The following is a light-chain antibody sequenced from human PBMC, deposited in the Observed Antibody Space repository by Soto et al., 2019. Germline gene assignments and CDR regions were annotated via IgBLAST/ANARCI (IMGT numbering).Light chain of an antibody. CDR2: DVN. CDR3: CSYADSYTLWV. CDR1: SSDVGDYNY. J-gene: IGLJ3*02. V-gene: IGLV2-11*01. Sequence: QSALTQPRSVSGSPGQSVTISCTGTSSDVGDYNYVSWYQQHPGKAPKLMIYDVNKRPSGVPDRFSGSKSGNTASLTISGLQAEDEADYYCCSYADSYTLWVFGGGTKLTVL.